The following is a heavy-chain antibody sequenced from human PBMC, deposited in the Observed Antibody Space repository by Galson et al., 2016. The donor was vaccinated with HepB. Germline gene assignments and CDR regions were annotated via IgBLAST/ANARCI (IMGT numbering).Heavy chain of an antibody. CDR2: INQGGGEK. CDR1: GFNFINSG. CDR3: ANHRG. Sequence: SLRLSCAASGFNFINSGIHWVRQAPGKGLEWVANINQGGGEKYYVDSVKGRFTISRDNSKNSLYLQMNSLRPEDTAVYYCANHRGWGQGTLVTVSS. J-gene: IGHJ4*02. D-gene: IGHD1-14*01. V-gene: IGHV3-7*03.